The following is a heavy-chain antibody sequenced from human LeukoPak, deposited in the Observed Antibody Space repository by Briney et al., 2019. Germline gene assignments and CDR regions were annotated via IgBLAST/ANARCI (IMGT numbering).Heavy chain of an antibody. CDR3: ARDVRGNYFDS. Sequence: GGSLRLSCVASGFIFDDSLMHWVRQAPGKGLEWISLISRDGSTPYYADSVKGRFTISRDNSKNSLFLQMNSLTPEDTAVYYCARDVRGNYFDSWGQGTLVTVSS. D-gene: IGHD3-16*01. J-gene: IGHJ4*02. CDR2: ISRDGSTP. CDR1: GFIFDDSL. V-gene: IGHV3-43*01.